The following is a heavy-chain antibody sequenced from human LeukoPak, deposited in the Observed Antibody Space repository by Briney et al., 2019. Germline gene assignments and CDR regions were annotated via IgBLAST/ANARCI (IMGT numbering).Heavy chain of an antibody. D-gene: IGHD1-1*01. CDR3: ARDRAGTPPYYYYGMDV. CDR1: GGTFSSYA. CDR2: IIAIFGTA. V-gene: IGHV1-69*13. J-gene: IGHJ6*02. Sequence: ASVKVSCKASGGTFSSYAISWVRQAPGQGLEWMGGIIAIFGTANYAQKFQGRVTITADESTSTAYMELSSLRSEDTAVYYCARDRAGTPPYYYYGMDVWGQGTTVTVSS.